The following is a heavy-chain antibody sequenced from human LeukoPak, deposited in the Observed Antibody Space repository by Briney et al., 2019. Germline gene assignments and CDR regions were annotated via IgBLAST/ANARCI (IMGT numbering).Heavy chain of an antibody. V-gene: IGHV3-7*01. CDR3: ARDIAAAGLFFDY. J-gene: IGHJ4*02. D-gene: IGHD6-13*01. CDR2: MKYDGSEK. CDR1: GYTFTGYY. Sequence: ASVKVSCKASGYTFTGYYMHWVRQAPGKGLEWVANMKYDGSEKDYVDSVKGRFTISRDNAKNSLYLQMNSLRAEDTAVYYCARDIAAAGLFFDYWGQGTLVTVSS.